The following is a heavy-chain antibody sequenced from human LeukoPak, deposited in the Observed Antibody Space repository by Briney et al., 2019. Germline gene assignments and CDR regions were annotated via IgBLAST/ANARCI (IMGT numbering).Heavy chain of an antibody. CDR1: GGSISSYY. V-gene: IGHV4-59*12. D-gene: IGHD3-22*01. Sequence: KSSETLSLTCTVSGGSISSYYWSWIRQPPGKGLEWIGYIYYSGSTNYNPSLKSRVTISVDTSKNQFSLKLSSVTAADTAVYYCARLRYYYDSSGYSNYFDYWGQGTLVTVSS. CDR3: ARLRYYYDSSGYSNYFDY. CDR2: IYYSGST. J-gene: IGHJ4*02.